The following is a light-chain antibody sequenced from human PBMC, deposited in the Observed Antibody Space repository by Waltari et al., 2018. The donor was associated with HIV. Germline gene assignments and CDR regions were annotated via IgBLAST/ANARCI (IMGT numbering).Light chain of an antibody. Sequence: DTKMPQSPSPVSPSVGDRVPIPCRPNQNINNNINKYQQEPGKAPKGLIYAESSLQSGVRARVGGSGSGTHFTRTNSSLQAEDCTTYYGQHPRTFGQGTKVEIK. CDR1: QNINNN. CDR2: AES. V-gene: IGKV1-39*01. CDR3: QHPRT. J-gene: IGKJ1*01.